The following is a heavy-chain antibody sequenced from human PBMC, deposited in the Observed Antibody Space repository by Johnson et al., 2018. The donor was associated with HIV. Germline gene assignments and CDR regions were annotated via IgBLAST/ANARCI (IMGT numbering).Heavy chain of an antibody. CDR1: GFTFDDYG. V-gene: IGHV3-20*04. CDR2: INWTGCPT. D-gene: IGHD1-26*01. Sequence: VQLVESGGGVVRPGGSLRLSCAASGFTFDDYGMSWVRQVPGQGLVWVSDINWTGCPTGYADSVKGRFTIARDNTKNSLYLQLNSLRAEDTALYFCAREGGIVAAQGDAFDIWGQGTMVTVSS. CDR3: AREGGIVAAQGDAFDI. J-gene: IGHJ3*02.